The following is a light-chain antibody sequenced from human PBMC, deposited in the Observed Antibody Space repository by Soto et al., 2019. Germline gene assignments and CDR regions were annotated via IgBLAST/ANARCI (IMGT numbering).Light chain of an antibody. V-gene: IGLV2-18*02. CDR2: EVT. CDR1: SSDIGSYTR. CDR3: SSYTSFDTVI. Sequence: QSALTQPPSVSGSPGLSVTISCTGSSSDIGSYTRVSWYQQPPASAPKLLIYEVTRRASGAPDRFSGSASGNTASLTISGVQAEDEADYYYSSYTSFDTVIFGGGTKLTV. J-gene: IGLJ2*01.